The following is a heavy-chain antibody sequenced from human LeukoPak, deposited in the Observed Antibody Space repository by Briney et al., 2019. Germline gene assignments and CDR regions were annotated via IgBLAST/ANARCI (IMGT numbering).Heavy chain of an antibody. CDR1: EFTFSSYA. D-gene: IGHD3-10*01. V-gene: IGHV3-30*01. J-gene: IGHJ4*02. Sequence: GGSLRLSCAASEFTFSSYAMHWVRQAPGKGLQWVALISYDGGNKYYADSVKGRFTISRDNSKNTLYLLMNSLRTEDTAVYYCARDPLYYGSGSFGYWGQGTLATVSS. CDR2: ISYDGGNK. CDR3: ARDPLYYGSGSFGY.